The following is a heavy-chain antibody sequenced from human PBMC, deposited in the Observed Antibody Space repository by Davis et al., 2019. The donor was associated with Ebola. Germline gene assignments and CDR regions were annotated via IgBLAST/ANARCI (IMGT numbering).Heavy chain of an antibody. CDR1: GYTFIDFD. V-gene: IGHV1-3*01. Sequence: AASVKVSCKASGYTFIDFDLHWVRQAPGQRLDWMGLLNACNGNIRYSQNFQGRITITRDTSASTAYMELSSLRSEDTAVYYCARDTGIRYVSLGYWGQGTQVTVSS. CDR2: LNACNGNI. CDR3: ARDTGIRYVSLGY. J-gene: IGHJ4*02. D-gene: IGHD3-9*01.